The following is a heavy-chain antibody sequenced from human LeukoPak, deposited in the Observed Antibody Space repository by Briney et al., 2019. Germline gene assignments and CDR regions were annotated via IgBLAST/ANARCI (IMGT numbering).Heavy chain of an antibody. CDR3: PRVLEKVVTPYFDY. CDR2: IYYSGST. Sequence: SETLSLTCTVSGGSISSSSYYWGWIRQPPGKGLEWIGSIYYSGSTYYNPSLKSRVTISVDTSNNQFSLKLSSVTAADTAVYYCPRVLEKVVTPYFDYWGQGTLVTVSS. J-gene: IGHJ4*02. CDR1: GGSISSSSYY. D-gene: IGHD4-23*01. V-gene: IGHV4-39*07.